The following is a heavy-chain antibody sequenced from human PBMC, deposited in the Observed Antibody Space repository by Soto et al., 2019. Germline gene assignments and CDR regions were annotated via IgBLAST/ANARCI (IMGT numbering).Heavy chain of an antibody. CDR3: AKIPTGSGSSKFDY. CDR1: GFTFSSYA. CDR2: ISGSGSFT. D-gene: IGHD3-10*01. J-gene: IGHJ4*02. V-gene: IGHV3-23*01. Sequence: SGFTFSSYAMSWVRQAPGKGLEWISAISGSGSFTHYADSVRGRFTISRDNSQNQLYLQMNNLGGDDTAMYYCAKIPTGSGSSKFDYWGQGIQVTVSS.